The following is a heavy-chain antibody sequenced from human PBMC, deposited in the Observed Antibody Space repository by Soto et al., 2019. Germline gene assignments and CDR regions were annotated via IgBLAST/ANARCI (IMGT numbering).Heavy chain of an antibody. CDR3: AKDVRFGSSPSIPFDS. Sequence: GGSLRLSCAASGFTFSSYGMHWVRQAPGKGLEWVSAISGSGGSTYYADSVKGRFTISRDNSKNTLYLQMNSLRAEDTAVYYCAKDVRFGSSPSIPFDSWGQGTLVTVSS. J-gene: IGHJ4*02. CDR2: ISGSGGST. D-gene: IGHD6-13*01. CDR1: GFTFSSYG. V-gene: IGHV3-23*01.